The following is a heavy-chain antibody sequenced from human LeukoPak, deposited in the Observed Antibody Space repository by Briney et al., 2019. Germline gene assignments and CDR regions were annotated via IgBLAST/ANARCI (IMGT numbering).Heavy chain of an antibody. CDR2: INPSSGGT. J-gene: IGHJ4*02. CDR3: ASGGRLYENSGYYHDY. V-gene: IGHV1-2*02. D-gene: IGHD3-22*01. Sequence: EASVKVSCKASGYTFTGYYMHWVRQAPGQGLEWMGWINPSSGGTNYAQKFQGRVTMTRDTSISTAYMELSRLRSDDTAVYYCASGGRLYENSGYYHDYWGQGTLVTVSS. CDR1: GYTFTGYY.